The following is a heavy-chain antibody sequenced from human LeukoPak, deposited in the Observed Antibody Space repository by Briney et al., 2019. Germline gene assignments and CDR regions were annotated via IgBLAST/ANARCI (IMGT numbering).Heavy chain of an antibody. V-gene: IGHV3-23*01. Sequence: GGSLRLSCAASGFTFSSYAMSWVRQAPGKGLEWVSAFSGGGGGTYYADSVKSRFTVSRDNSKNTLYLQMISLRAEDTAVYYCAKRGHYDSSGSYAPFDYWGQGTLVTVSS. D-gene: IGHD3-22*01. CDR3: AKRGHYDSSGSYAPFDY. CDR1: GFTFSSYA. CDR2: FSGGGGGT. J-gene: IGHJ4*02.